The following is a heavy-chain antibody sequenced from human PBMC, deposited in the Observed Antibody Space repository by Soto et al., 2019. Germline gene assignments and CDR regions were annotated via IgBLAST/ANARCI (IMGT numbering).Heavy chain of an antibody. CDR2: ISSISSTI. Sequence: GGSLRLSCAASGFTFSRYSMNWVRQAPGKGLEWLSHISSISSTIYYADSAKGRFTISRDNAKNSLYLQMNSLRDEDTAVYYCARDPGNYYDSSGYYYGWGQGTLVTVSS. CDR3: ARDPGNYYDSSGYYYG. J-gene: IGHJ4*02. V-gene: IGHV3-48*02. D-gene: IGHD3-22*01. CDR1: GFTFSRYS.